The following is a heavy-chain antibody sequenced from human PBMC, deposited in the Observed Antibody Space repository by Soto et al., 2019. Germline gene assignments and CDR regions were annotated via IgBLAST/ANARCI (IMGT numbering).Heavy chain of an antibody. J-gene: IGHJ4*02. CDR3: ARGLITGSHYSGGWYYFDS. CDR1: GKSFSCYI. CDR2: INHSGSA. D-gene: IGHD6-19*01. V-gene: IGHV4-34*01. Sequence: SETLSLTCAVYGKSFSCYIWSWIHQTPRGGLQWIGQINHSGSASYNPSLKSRVTISVHTSNSQFSLELSSVTAADTAVYYCARGLITGSHYSGGWYYFDSWGQGTQVTVS.